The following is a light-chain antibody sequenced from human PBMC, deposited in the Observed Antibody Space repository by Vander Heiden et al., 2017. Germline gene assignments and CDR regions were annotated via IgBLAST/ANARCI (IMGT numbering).Light chain of an antibody. CDR2: WAS. CDR1: QSLLYGSNDKNS. CDR3: QQCYATPYT. J-gene: IGKJ2*01. Sequence: DIILTQSSDPLAVSLGERATTNCKSSQSLLYGSNDKNSLAWYQQKPGQPPRLLMCWASTRESGVPDRFSGSGSGTDFTLTINSRQAEDVAVYYCQQCYATPYTFGQGTKLEIK. V-gene: IGKV4-1*01.